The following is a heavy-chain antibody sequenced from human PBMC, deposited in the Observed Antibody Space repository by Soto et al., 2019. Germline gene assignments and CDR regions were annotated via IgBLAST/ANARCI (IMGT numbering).Heavy chain of an antibody. J-gene: IGHJ4*02. D-gene: IGHD3-16*02. V-gene: IGHV4-4*02. CDR1: SGSISSSNW. Sequence: QVQLQESGPGLVKPSGTLSLTCAVSSGSISSSNWWSWVRQPPGKGLEWIGEIYHSGSTNYNPSLWSRVTISVDQSNKQFSLKLSSVTAADAAVYYCARGKYYDYIWGRYRRRGGDYFAYWGQGTLVTVSS. CDR3: ARGKYYDYIWGRYRRRGGDYFAY. CDR2: IYHSGST.